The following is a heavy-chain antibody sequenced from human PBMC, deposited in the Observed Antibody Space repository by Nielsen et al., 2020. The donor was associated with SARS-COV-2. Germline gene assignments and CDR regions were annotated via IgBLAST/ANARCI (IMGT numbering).Heavy chain of an antibody. CDR2: IYYSGST. J-gene: IGHJ6*02. Sequence: SETLSLTCTVSGGSISSYYWSWIRQPPGKGLEWIGYIYYSGSTNYNPSLKSRVTISVDTSKNQFSLKLSSVTAADTAVYYCARVEAGSCSSTSCYAGGYYGMDVWGQGTLVTVSS. CDR1: GGSISSYY. CDR3: ARVEAGSCSSTSCYAGGYYGMDV. V-gene: IGHV4-59*08. D-gene: IGHD2-2*01.